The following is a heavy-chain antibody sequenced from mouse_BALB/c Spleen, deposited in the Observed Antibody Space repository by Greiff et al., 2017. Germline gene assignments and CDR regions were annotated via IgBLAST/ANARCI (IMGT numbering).Heavy chain of an antibody. CDR3: ARGEDGNYGFAY. CDR2: IDPANGNT. Sequence: EVKLMESGAELVKPGASVKLSCTASGFNIKDTYMHWVKQRPEQGLEWIGRIDPANGNTKYDPKFQGKATITADTSSNTAYLQLSSLTSEDTAVYYCARGEDGNYGFAYWGQGTLVTVSA. J-gene: IGHJ3*01. V-gene: IGHV14-3*02. D-gene: IGHD2-1*01. CDR1: GFNIKDTY.